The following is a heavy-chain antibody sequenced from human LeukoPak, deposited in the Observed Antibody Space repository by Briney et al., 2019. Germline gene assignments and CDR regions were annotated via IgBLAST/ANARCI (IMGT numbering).Heavy chain of an antibody. Sequence: ASVTVSCKASGYTFTGYYMHWVRQAQGKGLERMGWINPNSGGTNYAQKFQGWVTMTRDTSISTAYMELSRLRSDDTAVYYCARQSHYYDSSGYDYWGQGTLVTVSS. CDR3: ARQSHYYDSSGYDY. CDR2: INPNSGGT. CDR1: GYTFTGYY. V-gene: IGHV1-2*04. J-gene: IGHJ4*02. D-gene: IGHD3-22*01.